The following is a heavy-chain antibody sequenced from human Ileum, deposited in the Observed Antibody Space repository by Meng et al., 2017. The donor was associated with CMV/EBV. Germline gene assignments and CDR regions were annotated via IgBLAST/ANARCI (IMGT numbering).Heavy chain of an antibody. V-gene: IGHV1-2*02. CDR2: VNTYSGGT. J-gene: IGHJ4*02. CDR3: ARDGVVCSSTWCRGLDH. Sequence: YFFTNYYMHWLRRPPGQERVWMGWVNTYSGGTHYAPDFLSSVTMTTGTAIHTSLLDLHNLISADTAVYYCARDGVVCSSTWCRGLDHWGQGTLVTVSS. D-gene: IGHD2-2*01. CDR1: YFFTNYY.